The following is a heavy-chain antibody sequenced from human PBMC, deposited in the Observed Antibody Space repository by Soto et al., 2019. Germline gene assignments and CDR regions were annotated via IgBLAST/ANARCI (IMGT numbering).Heavy chain of an antibody. CDR2: MFHSGTT. Sequence: QVQLQESGPGLVTPSQTLSLTCTVSGGSISSGGYYWSWIRQHPGQGLEWIGYMFHSGTTYYNPSLKGRVSISVDTSKNQFSLKLTSVTAADTAVYYCAKDRYCGYIFDSWGQGTLVTVSS. V-gene: IGHV4-31*03. J-gene: IGHJ5*01. CDR3: AKDRYCGYIFDS. CDR1: GGSISSGGYY. D-gene: IGHD5-12*01.